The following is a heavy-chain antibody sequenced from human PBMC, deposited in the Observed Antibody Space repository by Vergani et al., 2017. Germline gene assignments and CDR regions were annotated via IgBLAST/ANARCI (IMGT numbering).Heavy chain of an antibody. CDR1: GGTFSSYA. D-gene: IGHD3-10*01. Sequence: QVQLVQSGAEVKKPGASVKVSCKASGGTFSSYAISWVRQAPGQGLEWMGRIIPIFGTANYAQKFQGRVTITADESTSTAYMELSSLRSEDTAVYYCAREGSGFEDYGSAYPKTDAFDIWGQGTMVTVSS. V-gene: IGHV1-69*15. CDR3: AREGSGFEDYGSAYPKTDAFDI. CDR2: IIPIFGTA. J-gene: IGHJ3*02.